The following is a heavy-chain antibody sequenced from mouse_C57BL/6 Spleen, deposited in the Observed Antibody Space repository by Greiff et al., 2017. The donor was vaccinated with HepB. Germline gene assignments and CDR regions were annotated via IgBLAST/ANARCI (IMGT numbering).Heavy chain of an antibody. V-gene: IGHV5-6*01. D-gene: IGHD3-1*01. Sequence: EVMLVESGGDLVKPGGSLKLSCAASGFTFSSYGMSWVRQTPDKRLEWVATISSGCSYTYYQDSVKGRFTISRDNATNTLYLQMSSLKSEDTAMYYCAREGLSNYFDYWGQGTTLTVSS. CDR2: ISSGCSYT. J-gene: IGHJ2*01. CDR1: GFTFSSYG. CDR3: AREGLSNYFDY.